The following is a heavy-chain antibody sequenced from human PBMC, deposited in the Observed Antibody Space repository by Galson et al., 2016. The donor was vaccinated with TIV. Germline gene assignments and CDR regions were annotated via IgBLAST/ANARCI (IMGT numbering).Heavy chain of an antibody. J-gene: IGHJ4*02. V-gene: IGHV2-5*02. D-gene: IGHD5-24*01. CDR3: AHRGDGHNKIFDY. Sequence: PALVKPTQTLTLTCSFSGISLTTSGVGVGWIRQPPRKALEWLGFIYWDDRKLYSPSLKNRLTITRDTSKNQVVLTMTNMDPVDTATYYCAHRGDGHNKIFDYWGQGTLVTVSS. CDR2: IYWDDRK. CDR1: GISLTTSGVG.